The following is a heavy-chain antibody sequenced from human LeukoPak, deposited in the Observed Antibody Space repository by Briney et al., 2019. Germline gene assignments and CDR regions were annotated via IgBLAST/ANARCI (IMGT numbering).Heavy chain of an antibody. CDR1: GYTFTDYY. CDR2: INPRDGGT. CDR3: AREGIGLLSKDLDY. D-gene: IGHD2-15*01. Sequence: ASVKLSCKGSGYTFTDYYLHWVRQAPGQGLEWVGYINPRDGGTSSPPNFRGRVTMTTDASSSTVYMELSRLTSDDTAIYYCAREGIGLLSKDLDYWGQGTLVTVSS. J-gene: IGHJ4*02. V-gene: IGHV1-2*02.